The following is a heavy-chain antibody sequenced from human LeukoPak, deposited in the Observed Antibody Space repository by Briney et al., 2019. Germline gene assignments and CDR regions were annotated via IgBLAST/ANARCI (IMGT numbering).Heavy chain of an antibody. CDR2: IIPIFGTA. CDR3: ARSKRIYDFWSGHNYYYGMDV. D-gene: IGHD3-3*01. Sequence: SVKVSCKASGGTFSSYAISWARQALGQGLEWMGGIIPIFGTANYAQKFQGRVTITADESTSTAYMELSSLRSEDTAVYYCARSKRIYDFWSGHNYYYGMDVWGQGTTVTVSS. CDR1: GGTFSSYA. J-gene: IGHJ6*02. V-gene: IGHV1-69*13.